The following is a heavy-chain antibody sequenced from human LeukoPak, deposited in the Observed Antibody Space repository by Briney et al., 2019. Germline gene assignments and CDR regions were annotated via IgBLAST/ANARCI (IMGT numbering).Heavy chain of an antibody. D-gene: IGHD3-10*02. V-gene: IGHV3-23*01. J-gene: IGHJ4*02. CDR3: ASRQGLGWHYVN. CDR1: GFTFSNYA. CDR2: ISDTGDST. Sequence: GGSLRLSCVDSGFTFSNYAMSWVRQVPAKGLEWVSGISDTGDSTYYADSVKGRFTISRDNSRNTLYLQMNNLRVEDTAIYYCASRQGLGWHYVNWGQGTLVTVSS.